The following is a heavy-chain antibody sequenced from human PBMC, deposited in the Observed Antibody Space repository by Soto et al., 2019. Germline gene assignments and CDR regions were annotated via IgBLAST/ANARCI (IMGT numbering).Heavy chain of an antibody. V-gene: IGHV1-2*04. Sequence: ASVKVSCKASGYTFTGYYMHWVRQAPGQGLEWMGWINPNSGGTNYAQKFQGWVTMTRDTSISTAYMELSRLRSDDTAVYYCARASQKYYYDSSGSPKGYAFDIWGQGTMVTVSS. CDR3: ARASQKYYYDSSGSPKGYAFDI. CDR2: INPNSGGT. CDR1: GYTFTGYY. J-gene: IGHJ3*02. D-gene: IGHD3-22*01.